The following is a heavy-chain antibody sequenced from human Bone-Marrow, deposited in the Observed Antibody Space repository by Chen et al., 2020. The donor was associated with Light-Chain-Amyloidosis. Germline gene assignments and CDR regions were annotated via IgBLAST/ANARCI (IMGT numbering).Heavy chain of an antibody. CDR3: ARDHSSGWYPYQDY. CDR2: IKEDGSQK. D-gene: IGHD6-13*01. V-gene: IGHV3-7*03. CDR1: GFTFSSHW. J-gene: IGHJ4*02. Sequence: EVQLVESGGGLVQPGGSLKLSCAASGFTFSSHWMSWVRQAPGKGLEWVANIKEDGSQKYYVDSVKGQFTISRDNAKNSPYLKMNSLRAEDTAVYYCARDHSSGWYPYQDYWGQGTLVSVSS.